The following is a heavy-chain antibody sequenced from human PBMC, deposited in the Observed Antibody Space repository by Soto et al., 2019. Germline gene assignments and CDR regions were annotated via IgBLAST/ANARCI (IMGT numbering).Heavy chain of an antibody. D-gene: IGHD4-17*01. V-gene: IGHV1-8*01. CDR3: ARGWRTTVTTQNRYYFDY. CDR1: GYTFTSYD. CDR2: MNPNSGNT. Sequence: QVQLVQSGAEVKKPGASVKVSCKASGYTFTSYDINWVRQATGQGLEWMGWMNPNSGNTGYAQKFQGRVTMTRNTSISTAYMELSSLRSEDTAVYYCARGWRTTVTTQNRYYFDYWGQGTLVTVSS. J-gene: IGHJ4*02.